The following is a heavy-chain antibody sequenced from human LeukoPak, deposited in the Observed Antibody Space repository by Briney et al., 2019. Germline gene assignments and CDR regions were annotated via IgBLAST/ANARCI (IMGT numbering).Heavy chain of an antibody. Sequence: AESLRLSCAVSRFTFNLYAMTWVRQAPGKGLECLSSISGLGGSTYYADSVKGRFTISRDDSKNTLSLQMSGLRAEDTAVYYCAKSQSYAVTDASDIWGQGTMVTVSS. CDR1: RFTFNLYA. CDR2: ISGLGGST. J-gene: IGHJ3*02. CDR3: AKSQSYAVTDASDI. D-gene: IGHD4-17*01. V-gene: IGHV3-23*01.